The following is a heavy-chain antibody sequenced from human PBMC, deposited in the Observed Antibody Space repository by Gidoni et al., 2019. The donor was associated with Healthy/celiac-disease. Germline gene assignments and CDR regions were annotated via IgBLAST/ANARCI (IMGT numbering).Heavy chain of an antibody. D-gene: IGHD3-22*01. Sequence: KSRVTISVDTSKNQFSLKLSSVTAADTAVYYCARGLRNYYDSSGYYLLFDYWGQGTLVTVSS. CDR3: ARGLRNYYDSSGYYLLFDY. V-gene: IGHV4-34*01. J-gene: IGHJ4*02.